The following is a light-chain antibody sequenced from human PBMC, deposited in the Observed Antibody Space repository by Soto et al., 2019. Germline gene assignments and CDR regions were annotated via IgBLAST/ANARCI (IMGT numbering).Light chain of an antibody. CDR1: QSIGNW. V-gene: IGKV1-5*03. CDR2: RGS. J-gene: IGKJ3*01. Sequence: DIQMTQSPSTLSASVGDTVTFTCRSSQSIGNWMAWYQQTPGKAPKLLIYRGSSLQFGVPSRFSGSGSGTEFTLTIVILHPDDYADYYCEQYNFSPYTFGPGTKVDSK. CDR3: EQYNFSPYT.